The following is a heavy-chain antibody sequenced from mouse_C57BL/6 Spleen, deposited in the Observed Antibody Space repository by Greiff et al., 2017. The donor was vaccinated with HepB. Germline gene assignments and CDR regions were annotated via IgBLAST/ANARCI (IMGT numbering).Heavy chain of an antibody. Sequence: QVQLQQPGAELVRPGSSVKLSCKASGYTFTSYWMHWVKQRPIQGLEWIGNIDPSDSETHYNQKFKDKATLTVDKSSSTAYMQLSSLTSEDSAVYYCARGNYYCGSPFDYWGQGTTLTVSS. J-gene: IGHJ2*01. V-gene: IGHV1-52*01. CDR3: ARGNYYCGSPFDY. CDR2: IDPSDSET. D-gene: IGHD1-1*01. CDR1: GYTFTSYW.